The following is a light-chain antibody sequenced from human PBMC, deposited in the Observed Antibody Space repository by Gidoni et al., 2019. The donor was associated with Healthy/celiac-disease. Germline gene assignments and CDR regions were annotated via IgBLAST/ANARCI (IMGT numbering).Light chain of an antibody. CDR1: KLGDKY. J-gene: IGLJ2*01. V-gene: IGLV3-1*01. Sequence: SYELTQPPSVSVSPGQTASITCSGDKLGDKYACWYPQKPGQSPVLVIYQDSKRPSGIPERFSGSNSGNIATLTISGTQAMDEADYYCQAWDSSTVVFGGGTKLTVL. CDR2: QDS. CDR3: QAWDSSTVV.